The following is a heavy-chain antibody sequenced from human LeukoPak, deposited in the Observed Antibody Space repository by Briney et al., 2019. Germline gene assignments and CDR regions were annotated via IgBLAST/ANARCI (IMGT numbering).Heavy chain of an antibody. V-gene: IGHV1-46*04. CDR3: ARHGGDYPDT. CDR1: GYTFTSYD. Sequence: ASVKISCKTSGYTFTSYDVHWVRQAPGQGLEWMGIIEPISGSTTYAHKLEDSITMTRDTSTTTVFLELSSLSSEGTAIYFCARHGGDYPDTWGQGTLVTVSS. D-gene: IGHD2-21*02. CDR2: IEPISGST. J-gene: IGHJ5*02.